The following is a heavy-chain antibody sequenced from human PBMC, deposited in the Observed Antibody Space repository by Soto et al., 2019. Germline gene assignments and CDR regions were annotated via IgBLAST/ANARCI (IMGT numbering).Heavy chain of an antibody. CDR2: ISGSGGST. CDR1: GFTFSSYA. Sequence: GGSLRLSCAASGFTFSSYAMSWVRQAPGKGLEWVSAISGSGGSTYYADSVKGRFTISRDNSKNTLYLQMNSLRAEDTAVYYCAKALDIVVVVPTDYWGQGTLVPVSS. J-gene: IGHJ4*02. CDR3: AKALDIVVVVPTDY. D-gene: IGHD2-15*01. V-gene: IGHV3-23*01.